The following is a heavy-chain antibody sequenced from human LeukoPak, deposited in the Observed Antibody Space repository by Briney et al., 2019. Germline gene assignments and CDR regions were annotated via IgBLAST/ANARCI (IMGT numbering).Heavy chain of an antibody. CDR3: AHSGYYYDSSGYPHYFDY. J-gene: IGHJ4*02. D-gene: IGHD3-22*01. CDR1: GFSLSTSGVG. Sequence: SGPTLVKPTQTLTLTRTFSGFSLSTSGVGVGWIRQPPGKALEWLALIYRNDDKRYSPSLKSRLTITKDTSKNQVVLTMTNMDPVDTATYYCAHSGYYYDSSGYPHYFDYWGQGTLVTVSS. V-gene: IGHV2-5*01. CDR2: IYRNDDK.